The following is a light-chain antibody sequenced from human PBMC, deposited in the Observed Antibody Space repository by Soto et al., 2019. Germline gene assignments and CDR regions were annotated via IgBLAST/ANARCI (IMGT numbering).Light chain of an antibody. CDR2: GAS. Sequence: DIVSTQSPAPLSVSPVERATLSFRASQSISSDLTWYQQKPGQAPRLLMYGASTRATGTPARFSGSGSGTDFTLTITSLEPEDFAFYYCHQRQRWPRTLGQGTKVDI. CDR1: QSISSD. CDR3: HQRQRWPRT. J-gene: IGKJ1*01. V-gene: IGKV3-15*01.